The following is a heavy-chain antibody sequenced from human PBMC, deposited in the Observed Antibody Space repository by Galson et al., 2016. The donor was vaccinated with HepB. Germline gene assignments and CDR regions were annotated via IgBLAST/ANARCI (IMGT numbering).Heavy chain of an antibody. D-gene: IGHD5-24*01. J-gene: IGHJ4*02. CDR3: ARTERKTAYDY. CDR1: GFSLNTSGMR. V-gene: IGHV2-70*04. CDR2: IDWEDDK. Sequence: PALVKPTQTVTLTCTVSGFSLNTSGMRVGWIRQPPGETLEWLAHIDWEDDKLYSTSLRTRLNISRDTSKNRVVLIMTNIDPVDAGTYYCARTERKTAYDYWGQGTLVT.